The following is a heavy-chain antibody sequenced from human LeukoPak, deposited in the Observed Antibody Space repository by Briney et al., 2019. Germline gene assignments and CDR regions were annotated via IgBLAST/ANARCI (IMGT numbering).Heavy chain of an antibody. CDR2: ISAYNGNT. Sequence: GASVKVSCKASGYTFTSYGISWVRQAPGQGLEWMGWISAYNGNTNYAQKLQGRVTMTTDTSTSTAYMELRSLRSDDTAVYYCARDLGGMTTKDPYYYYYMDVWGKGTTVTISS. D-gene: IGHD4-17*01. CDR1: GYTFTSYG. CDR3: ARDLGGMTTKDPYYYYYMDV. J-gene: IGHJ6*03. V-gene: IGHV1-18*01.